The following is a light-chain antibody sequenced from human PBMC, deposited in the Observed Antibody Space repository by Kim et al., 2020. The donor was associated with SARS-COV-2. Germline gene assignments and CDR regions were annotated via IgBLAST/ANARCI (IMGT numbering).Light chain of an antibody. Sequence: LTQPHSVSESPGKTVTISCTRSSGSIASTYVQWYQQRPGSAPIIVIYEDDERPSGVPYRFSGSIDSSSNSASLTISGLKTEDEADYYCQSSDSSSHVVFGGGTQLTVL. V-gene: IGLV6-57*04. CDR3: QSSDSSSHVV. J-gene: IGLJ2*01. CDR2: EDD. CDR1: SGSIASTY.